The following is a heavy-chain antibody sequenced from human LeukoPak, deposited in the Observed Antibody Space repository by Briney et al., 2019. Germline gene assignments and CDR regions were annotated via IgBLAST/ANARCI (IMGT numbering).Heavy chain of an antibody. J-gene: IGHJ5*02. D-gene: IGHD6-13*01. Sequence: SETLSLTCTVSGGSVSTSSYSWDWIRQPPGKGLEWIATFYYSGSTYYNPSLKTRVTVSADTSKNQFSLKLTSVTAADTAVYYCARRGRGSSSWFEGWFDPWGQGALVTVSS. CDR3: ARRGRGSSSWFEGWFDP. CDR2: FYYSGST. CDR1: GGSVSTSSYS. V-gene: IGHV4-39*01.